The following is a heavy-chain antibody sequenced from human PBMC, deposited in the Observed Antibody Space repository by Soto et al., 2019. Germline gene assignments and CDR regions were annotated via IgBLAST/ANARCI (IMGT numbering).Heavy chain of an antibody. CDR1: GYTFTSYG. CDR2: ISAYNGNT. V-gene: IGHV1-18*01. CDR3: ASFLGYCSSTSCFGLNAFDI. D-gene: IGHD2-2*01. J-gene: IGHJ3*02. Sequence: QVQLVQSGAEVKKPGASVKVSCKASGYTFTSYGISWVRQAPGQGLEWMGWISAYNGNTNYAQKHQGRVTMTTDTSTSTAYMELRSLRSDDTAVYYCASFLGYCSSTSCFGLNAFDIWGQGTMVTVSS.